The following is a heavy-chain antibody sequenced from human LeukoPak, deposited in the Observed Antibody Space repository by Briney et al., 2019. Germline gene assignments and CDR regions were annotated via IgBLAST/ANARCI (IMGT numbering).Heavy chain of an antibody. CDR1: EFTFSSYA. J-gene: IGHJ4*02. CDR3: AKDQFDSISMIV. V-gene: IGHV3-23*01. Sequence: PGGSLRLSCAASEFTFSSYAMSWVRRAPGKGLDWVSAISGSGGSTYYADSVKGRFTISRDNSRNTLYLQMNSLRAEDTAVYYCAKDQFDSISMIVWGQGTLVTVSS. D-gene: IGHD3-22*01. CDR2: ISGSGGST.